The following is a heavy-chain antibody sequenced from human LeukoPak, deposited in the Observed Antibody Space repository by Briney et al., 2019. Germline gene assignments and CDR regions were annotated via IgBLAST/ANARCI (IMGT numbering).Heavy chain of an antibody. CDR1: GGSISSGSYY. V-gene: IGHV4-61*10. Sequence: SETLSLTCNVSGGSISSGSYYWSWIRQPAGKGLEWIGRMYNSGSTNYNPSLKSRVTISVDTSKNQFSLKLSSVTAADTAVYYCARHPQGYLNLFDYWGQGTLVTVSS. CDR2: MYNSGST. J-gene: IGHJ4*02. CDR3: ARHPQGYLNLFDY. D-gene: IGHD5-18*01.